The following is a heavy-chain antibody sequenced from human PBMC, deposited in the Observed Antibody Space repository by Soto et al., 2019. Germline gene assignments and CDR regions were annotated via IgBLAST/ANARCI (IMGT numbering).Heavy chain of an antibody. CDR3: ARWWQDRRWFGETGGP. CDR2: ISAYNGNT. Sequence: ASVKVSCKASGYTFTSYGISWVRQAPGQGLEWMGWISAYNGNTNYAQKLQGRVTITTDTSTSTAYMELRSLRSDDTAVYYCARWWQDRRWFGETGGPWGQGTLVTVSS. CDR1: GYTFTSYG. D-gene: IGHD3-10*01. J-gene: IGHJ5*02. V-gene: IGHV1-18*01.